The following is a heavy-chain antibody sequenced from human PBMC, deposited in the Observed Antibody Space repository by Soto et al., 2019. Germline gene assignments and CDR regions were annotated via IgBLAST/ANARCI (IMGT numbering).Heavy chain of an antibody. J-gene: IGHJ4*02. D-gene: IGHD6-13*01. CDR3: ARTSSSWYVSFDY. Sequence: GGSLRLSCAASGFSFSDYVMHWVRQAPGKGLEWVAVMWYHGRDLFYTDSVKGRFTISRDNAKNTLYLQMNSLRAEDTAVYYCARTSSSWYVSFDYWGQGTLVTVS. V-gene: IGHV3-33*01. CDR1: GFSFSDYV. CDR2: MWYHGRDL.